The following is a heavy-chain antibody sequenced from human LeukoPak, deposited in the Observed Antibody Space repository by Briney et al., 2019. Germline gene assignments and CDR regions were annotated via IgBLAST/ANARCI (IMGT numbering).Heavy chain of an antibody. J-gene: IGHJ4*02. Sequence: GRSLRLSCAASGFTFDDYAMHWVRQAPGKGLEWVSGISWNSGSIGYADSVEGRFTISRDNAKNSLYLQMNSLRAEDTALYYCAKAPGEQLDYWGQGTLVTVSS. CDR1: GFTFDDYA. V-gene: IGHV3-9*01. CDR2: ISWNSGSI. CDR3: AKAPGEQLDY. D-gene: IGHD6-13*01.